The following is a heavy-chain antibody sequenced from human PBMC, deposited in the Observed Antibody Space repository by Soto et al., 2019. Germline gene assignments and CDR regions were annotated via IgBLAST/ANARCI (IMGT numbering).Heavy chain of an antibody. CDR3: AQEGAEVYDDSSGYYS. D-gene: IGHD3-22*01. V-gene: IGHV3-23*01. CDR2: ISGSGGST. Sequence: PAGSLRLSCAASGLTFSSYAMNWVLYAPGKGLEWVSRISGSGGSTYYADAVKGRFTMSRDNSKNTLYLQMNGPRDEDTAVYYCAQEGAEVYDDSSGYYSWGQGTLVTVSS. CDR1: GLTFSSYA. J-gene: IGHJ4*02.